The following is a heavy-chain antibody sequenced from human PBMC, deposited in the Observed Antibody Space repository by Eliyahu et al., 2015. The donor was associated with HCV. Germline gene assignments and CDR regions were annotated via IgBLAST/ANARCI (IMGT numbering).Heavy chain of an antibody. CDR3: AKEYSDFNWFDP. Sequence: EVQLLESGGGLVQPGGSLRLSCAASGFIFSTYAMSWVRQAPGKGLEGVSSISNSGDNTYYVDSVKGRFTISRDNSKKTLYLQMNSLRAEDAAIYYCAKEYSDFNWFDPWGQGTLVTVSS. CDR2: ISNSGDNT. CDR1: GFIFSTYA. V-gene: IGHV3-23*01. D-gene: IGHD1-26*01. J-gene: IGHJ5*02.